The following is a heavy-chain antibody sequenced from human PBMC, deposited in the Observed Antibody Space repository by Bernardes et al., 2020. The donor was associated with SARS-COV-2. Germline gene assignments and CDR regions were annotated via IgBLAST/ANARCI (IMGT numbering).Heavy chain of an antibody. CDR3: ARIDEVTGRDY. CDR2: ISSHATTI. D-gene: IGHD6-19*01. V-gene: IGHV3-11*04. Sequence: GGSLRLSCAASGFAFSDYYMTWIRQAPGKGLEWVAYISSHATTIYYADSVRGRFTISRDNARNLLYLQMNSLRAEDTAVYYCARIDEVTGRDYWGQGTLVTVSS. J-gene: IGHJ4*02. CDR1: GFAFSDYY.